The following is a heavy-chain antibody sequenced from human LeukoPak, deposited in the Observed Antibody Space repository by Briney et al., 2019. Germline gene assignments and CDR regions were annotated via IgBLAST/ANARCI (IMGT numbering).Heavy chain of an antibody. D-gene: IGHD3-10*01. J-gene: IGHJ5*02. V-gene: IGHV3-21*04. CDR3: AANIVTMVRGAPGWFDP. CDR1: GFTFSSYS. Sequence: GGSLRLSCAASGFTFSSYSMNWVRQAPGKGLEWVSCISGSSYYIYYADSVKGRFTISRDNAKNSIYLQMNSLRAEDTAVYYCAANIVTMVRGAPGWFDPWGQGTLVTVSS. CDR2: ISGSSYYI.